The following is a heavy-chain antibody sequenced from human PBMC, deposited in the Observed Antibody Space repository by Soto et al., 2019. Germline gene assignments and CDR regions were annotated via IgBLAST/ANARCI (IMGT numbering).Heavy chain of an antibody. Sequence: EVQLLESGGGLVQPGGSLRLSCAASGFTFSSYAMCWVRQAPGKGLEWVSAISGSGGSTYYADSVKGRFTISRDNSKNTLYLQMNSLRAEDTAVYYCAKGPYCSSTSCNGDWFDPWGQGTLVTVSS. J-gene: IGHJ5*02. CDR3: AKGPYCSSTSCNGDWFDP. CDR2: ISGSGGST. CDR1: GFTFSSYA. V-gene: IGHV3-23*01. D-gene: IGHD2-2*01.